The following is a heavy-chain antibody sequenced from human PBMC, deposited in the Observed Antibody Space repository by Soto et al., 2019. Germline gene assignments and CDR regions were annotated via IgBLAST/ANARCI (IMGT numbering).Heavy chain of an antibody. CDR3: TTDALLLYDILTGYYPHEYPDY. CDR2: IKSKTDGGTT. V-gene: IGHV3-15*01. CDR1: GFTFSNAW. D-gene: IGHD3-9*01. J-gene: IGHJ4*01. Sequence: GGSLRLSFAASGFTFSNAWMSWVRQAPGKGLEWVGRIKSKTDGGTTDYAAPVKGRFTISRDDSKNTLYLQMNSLKTEDTAVYYCTTDALLLYDILTGYYPHEYPDYWGQGTLVTVSS.